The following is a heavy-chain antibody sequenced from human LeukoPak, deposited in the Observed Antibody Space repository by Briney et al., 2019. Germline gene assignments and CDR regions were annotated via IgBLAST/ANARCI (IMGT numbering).Heavy chain of an antibody. D-gene: IGHD1-1*01. CDR3: ARYTDHYYFDY. V-gene: IGHV5-51*01. CDR1: RYSFTSYW. CDR2: IYPGDSDT. Sequence: GESLKISCKGSRYSFTSYWIGWVRQMPGKGLEWMGIIYPGDSDTRYSLSFQGQVTISADKSISTAYLQWSSLNTSDTAMYYCARYTDHYYFDYWGQGTLVTVSS. J-gene: IGHJ4*02.